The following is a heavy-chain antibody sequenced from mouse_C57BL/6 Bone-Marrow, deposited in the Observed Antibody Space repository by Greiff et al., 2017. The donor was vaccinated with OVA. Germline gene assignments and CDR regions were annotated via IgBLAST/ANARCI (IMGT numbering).Heavy chain of an antibody. J-gene: IGHJ3*01. CDR2: ISSGSSTI. V-gene: IGHV5-17*01. Sequence: EVKLMESGGGLVKPGGSLKLSCAASGFTFSDYGMHWVRQAPEKGLEWVAYISSGSSTIYYADTVKGRFTISRDNAKNTLFLQMTSLRSEDTAMYYCARKAWFAYWGQGTLVTVSA. CDR3: ARKAWFAY. CDR1: GFTFSDYG.